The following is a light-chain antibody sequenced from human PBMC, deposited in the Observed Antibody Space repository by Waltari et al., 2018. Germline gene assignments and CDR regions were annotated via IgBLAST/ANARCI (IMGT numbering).Light chain of an antibody. CDR3: QQSYSHAGT. Sequence: DIQMTQSPSSLSASVGARVTTPCPASKSSSSYLNWYQQKPGIAAKVLIYAASRVQSGGPSRFSGSGSGGDFTLIIRSLQPEDFATYCCQQSYSHAGTFGQGTKVEIK. CDR2: AAS. CDR1: KSSSSY. J-gene: IGKJ1*01. V-gene: IGKV1-39*01.